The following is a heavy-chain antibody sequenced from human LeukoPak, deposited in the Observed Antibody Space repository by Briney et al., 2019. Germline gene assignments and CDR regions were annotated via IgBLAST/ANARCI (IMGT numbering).Heavy chain of an antibody. Sequence: ASVKLSCKASGYTFTGYYMHWERQAHGQGLEWMGWINPNSGGTIYAQKFQGRLTMTRDTSINTAYKELRSQGSDDPSVYFGAKRVQITLAITFLDYWGQGTLVTVSS. D-gene: IGHD3-16*01. CDR2: INPNSGGT. V-gene: IGHV1-2*02. CDR3: AKRVQITLAITFLDY. CDR1: GYTFTGYY. J-gene: IGHJ4*02.